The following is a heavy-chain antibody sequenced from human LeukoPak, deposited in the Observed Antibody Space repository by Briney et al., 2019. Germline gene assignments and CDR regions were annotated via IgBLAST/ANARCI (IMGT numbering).Heavy chain of an antibody. Sequence: ASVKVSCKASGYTFTTYGLSWVRQAPGQGLEWMGWINSYSGGTNYAQKLQGRVTMTTDTSTNTVYMELRSLRSDDTAVYYCARVQSGSYYNYFDCWGQGTLVTASS. CDR1: GYTFTTYG. CDR2: INSYSGGT. D-gene: IGHD1-26*01. V-gene: IGHV1-18*01. CDR3: ARVQSGSYYNYFDC. J-gene: IGHJ4*02.